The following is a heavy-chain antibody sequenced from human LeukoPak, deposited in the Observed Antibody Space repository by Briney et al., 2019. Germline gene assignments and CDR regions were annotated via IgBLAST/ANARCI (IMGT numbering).Heavy chain of an antibody. CDR3: ARDSGSSEYYFDY. D-gene: IGHD1-26*01. Sequence: GGSLRLSCAASGLTFSSYGMHWVRQAPGKGLEWVAFIRYDGSNKYYADSVKGRFTISRDNSKNTLYLQMNSLRAEDTAVYYCARDSGSSEYYFDYWGQGTLVTVSS. CDR2: IRYDGSNK. J-gene: IGHJ4*02. CDR1: GLTFSSYG. V-gene: IGHV3-30*02.